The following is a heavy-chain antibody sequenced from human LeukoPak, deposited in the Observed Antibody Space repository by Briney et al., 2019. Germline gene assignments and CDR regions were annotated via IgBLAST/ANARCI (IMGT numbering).Heavy chain of an antibody. D-gene: IGHD2-21*01. CDR1: GYTFTSYA. CDR3: ARGSGGGEPNDY. V-gene: IGHV1-18*01. Sequence: ASVKVSCKASGYTFTSYAITWLRQAPGQGPEWMGWFSTYNGNKNYAQKFQGRDTMTADTSTSTAYMELKNLESDDTAVYYCARGSGGGEPNDYWGQGTLVTVSS. CDR2: FSTYNGNK. J-gene: IGHJ4*02.